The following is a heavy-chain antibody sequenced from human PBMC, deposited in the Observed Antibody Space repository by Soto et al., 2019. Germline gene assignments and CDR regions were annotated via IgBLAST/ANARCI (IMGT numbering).Heavy chain of an antibody. J-gene: IGHJ4*02. CDR1: GGSFTTDS. CDR3: AKGAASSD. D-gene: IGHD6-25*01. CDR2: INPLFRTP. V-gene: IGHV1-69*01. Sequence: QVHLVQSEAEVRKPGSSVKVSCKSSGGSFTTDSIIWVRQAPGQGLEWMGGINPLFRTPVYAQKFQGRVTISADESTSAAHLEVTGLSPEDTAVYFCAKGAASSDWGQGTPVTVSS.